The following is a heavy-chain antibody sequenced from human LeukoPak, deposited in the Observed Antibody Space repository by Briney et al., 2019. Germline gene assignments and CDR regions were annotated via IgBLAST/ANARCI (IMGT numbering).Heavy chain of an antibody. CDR3: AREGVWRQQLVDYYYGMDV. J-gene: IGHJ6*02. D-gene: IGHD6-13*01. CDR1: GFTFGKYW. V-gene: IGHV3-7*03. CDR2: IKLDGSEK. Sequence: PGGSLRLSCVAYGFTFGKYWMSWVRQAPGKGLEWVANIKLDGSEKNYVDSVKGRFTISRDNTKNSLYLQMNSLRAEDTAVFYCAREGVWRQQLVDYYYGMDVWGQGTTVTVSS.